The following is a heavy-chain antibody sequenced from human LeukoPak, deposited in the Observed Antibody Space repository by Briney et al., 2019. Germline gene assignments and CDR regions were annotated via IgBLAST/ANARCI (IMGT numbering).Heavy chain of an antibody. CDR3: ARIRWLQFEYFDY. J-gene: IGHJ4*02. V-gene: IGHV4-39*07. CDR1: GGSISSSSYY. Sequence: SETLSLTCTVSGGSISSSSYYWGWIRQPPGKGLEWIGSIYYSGSTYYNPSLKSRVAISVDTSKNQFSLKLSSVTAADTAVYYCARIRWLQFEYFDYWGQGTLVTVSS. D-gene: IGHD5-24*01. CDR2: IYYSGST.